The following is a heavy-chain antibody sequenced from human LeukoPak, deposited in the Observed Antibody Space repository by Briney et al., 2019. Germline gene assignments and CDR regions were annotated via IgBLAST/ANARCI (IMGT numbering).Heavy chain of an antibody. CDR3: ARDSTAARCGY. CDR2: VSSSSSYI. J-gene: IGHJ4*02. Sequence: GGSLRLSCAASGFTFSSYSMNWVRQAPGKGLEWVSSVSSSSSYIYYADSVKGRFTISRDNAKNSLYLQMNSLRAGDTAVYYCARDSTAARCGYWGQGTLVTVSS. V-gene: IGHV3-21*01. D-gene: IGHD4-17*01. CDR1: GFTFSSYS.